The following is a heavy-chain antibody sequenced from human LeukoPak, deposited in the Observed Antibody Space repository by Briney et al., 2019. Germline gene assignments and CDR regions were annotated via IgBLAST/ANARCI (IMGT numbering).Heavy chain of an antibody. V-gene: IGHV3-30*18. CDR3: AKDRAEGGGYWFDP. D-gene: IGHD5-12*01. Sequence: GGSLRLSCEASGFTFDSYGMHWVRQAPGKGLEWVAVISFDGSNKYYADSVKGRFTISRDNSRNTLYLQMNSLRAEDTALYYCAKDRAEGGGYWFDPWGQGTLVTVSS. CDR2: ISFDGSNK. CDR1: GFTFDSYG. J-gene: IGHJ5*02.